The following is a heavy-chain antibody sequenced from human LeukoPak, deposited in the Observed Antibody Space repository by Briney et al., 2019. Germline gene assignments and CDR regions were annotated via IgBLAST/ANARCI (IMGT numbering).Heavy chain of an antibody. CDR3: ARSQYYYDSSGYYEYDY. CDR2: ISVSGGST. CDR1: GFTVSSYS. V-gene: IGHV3-23*01. Sequence: PGGSLRLSCAASGFTVSSYSMNWVRQAPGKGLEWVSTISVSGGSTYYADSVKGRFTISRDNSKNTLYLQMNSLRAEDTAVYYCARSQYYYDSSGYYEYDYWGQGTLVTVSS. D-gene: IGHD3-22*01. J-gene: IGHJ4*02.